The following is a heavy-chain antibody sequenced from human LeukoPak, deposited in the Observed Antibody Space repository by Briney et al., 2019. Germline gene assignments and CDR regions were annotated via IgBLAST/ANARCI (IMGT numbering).Heavy chain of an antibody. CDR2: ISSSGSTI. J-gene: IGHJ4*02. V-gene: IGHV3-48*04. Sequence: GSLRLSCVASGFTFRTYVMSWVRQAPGKGLEWVSYISSSGSTIYYADSVKGRFTISRDNAKNSLYLQMNSLRAEDTAVYYCARGRTSSWYQGYYWGQGTLVTVSS. CDR1: GFTFRTYV. D-gene: IGHD6-13*01. CDR3: ARGRTSSWYQGYY.